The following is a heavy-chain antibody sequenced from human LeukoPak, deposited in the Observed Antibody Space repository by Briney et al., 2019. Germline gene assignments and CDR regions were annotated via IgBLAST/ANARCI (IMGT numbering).Heavy chain of an antibody. CDR2: ISGSGGST. J-gene: IGHJ4*02. Sequence: GGSLRLSCAASGFTFSSYAMSWVRQAPGKGLEWVSAISGSGGSTYYADSVKGRFTISRDNAKNSLYLQMNSLRAEDTAVYYCARETTVTFDYWGQGTLVTVSS. CDR3: ARETTVTFDY. CDR1: GFTFSSYA. D-gene: IGHD4-17*01. V-gene: IGHV3-23*01.